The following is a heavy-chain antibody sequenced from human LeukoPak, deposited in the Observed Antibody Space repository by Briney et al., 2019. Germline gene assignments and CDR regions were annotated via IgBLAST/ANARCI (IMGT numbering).Heavy chain of an antibody. CDR1: DGSMSSYY. Sequence: SETLSLTCTVSDGSMSSYYWSWIRQPPGKGLECIGYIYYSGSTNYNPSLKSRVTISIDTSKNQFSLNLSSVTAADTAVYYCTRAPNPYYFDDWGREPWSPSPQ. V-gene: IGHV4-59*01. CDR3: TRAPNPYYFDD. CDR2: IYYSGST. J-gene: IGHJ4*02.